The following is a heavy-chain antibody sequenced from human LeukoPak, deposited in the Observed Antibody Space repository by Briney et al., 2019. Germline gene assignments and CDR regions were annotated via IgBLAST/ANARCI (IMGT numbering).Heavy chain of an antibody. CDR3: ARFPLTLQYRKTQNWFDP. CDR1: GYTFTSYG. V-gene: IGHV1-18*01. J-gene: IGHJ5*02. Sequence: GASVKVSCKASGYTFTSYGISWVRQAPGQGLEWMGWISAYNGNTNYAQKLQGRVTMTTDTSTSTAYMELRSLRSDDTAVYYCARFPLTLQYRKTQNWFDPWGQGTLVTVSS. D-gene: IGHD4-11*01. CDR2: ISAYNGNT.